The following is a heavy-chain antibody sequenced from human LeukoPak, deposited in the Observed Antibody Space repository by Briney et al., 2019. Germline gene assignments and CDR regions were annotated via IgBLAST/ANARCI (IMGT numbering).Heavy chain of an antibody. CDR3: AREDTAMESADY. D-gene: IGHD5-18*01. J-gene: IGHJ4*02. CDR1: GFTFSSYS. V-gene: IGHV3-21*01. Sequence: TGGSLRLSCAASGFTFSSYSMNWVRQAPGKGLEWVSSISSSSSYIYYADSVKGRFTISRDNAKNSLYLQMNSLRAEDTAVYYCAREDTAMESADYWGQGTLVTVSS. CDR2: ISSSSSYI.